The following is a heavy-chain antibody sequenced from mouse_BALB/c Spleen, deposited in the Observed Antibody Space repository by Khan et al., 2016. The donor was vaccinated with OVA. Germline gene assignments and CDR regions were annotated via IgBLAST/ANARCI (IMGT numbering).Heavy chain of an antibody. CDR1: GYSLTRYG. CDR2: IWAGGST. V-gene: IGHV2-9*02. CDR3: ARSKYLARY. D-gene: IGHD3-3*01. Sequence: QVQLKQSGPGLVAPSQSLSITCTVYGYSLTRYGVHWVRQPPGKGLEWLGLIWAGGSTNYNWALMSRLSISIDNSKSLVFLIMISLQTDDTALYYWARSKYLARYWGQGTTLTVSS. J-gene: IGHJ2*01.